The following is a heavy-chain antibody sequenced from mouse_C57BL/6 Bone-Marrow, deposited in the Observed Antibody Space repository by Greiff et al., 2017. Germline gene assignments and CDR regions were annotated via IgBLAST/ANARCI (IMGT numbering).Heavy chain of an antibody. CDR3: VRDRTTVEGYYFDY. D-gene: IGHD1-1*01. V-gene: IGHV10-3*01. Sequence: GGGLVQPKGSLKLSCAASGFTFNTYAMHWVRQAPGKGLEWVARIRSKSSNYATYYADSVKDRFTISRDDSQSMLYLQMNNLKTEDTAMYYCVRDRTTVEGYYFDYWGQGTTLTVSS. J-gene: IGHJ2*01. CDR1: GFTFNTYA. CDR2: IRSKSSNYAT.